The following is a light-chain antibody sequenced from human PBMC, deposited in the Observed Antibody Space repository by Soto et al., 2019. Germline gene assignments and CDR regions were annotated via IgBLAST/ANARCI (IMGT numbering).Light chain of an antibody. Sequence: QSVLTQPPSVSAAPGQRVTISCSGSNSNIGNNYVSWFQQHPGKAPKLMIYEVSKRPSGVPDRFSGSKSGNTASLTVSGLQAEDEADYYCSSYAGSNTIYVFGTGTKVTVL. J-gene: IGLJ1*01. V-gene: IGLV2-8*01. CDR2: EVS. CDR3: SSYAGSNTIYV. CDR1: NSNIGNNY.